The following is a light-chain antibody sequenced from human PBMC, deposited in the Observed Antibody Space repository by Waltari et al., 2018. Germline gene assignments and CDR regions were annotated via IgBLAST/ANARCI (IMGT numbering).Light chain of an antibody. CDR3: QHYVSLPAT. CDR1: QSVSRS. CDR2: GAS. J-gene: IGKJ1*01. Sequence: EIVLTQSPGTLSLSPGERATLSCRASQSVSRSLAWYQQKPGQAPRLLIYGASNRATVIPDRFSGSGSGTDFSLTISRLEPEYFAVYYCQHYVSLPATFGQGTKVEIK. V-gene: IGKV3-20*01.